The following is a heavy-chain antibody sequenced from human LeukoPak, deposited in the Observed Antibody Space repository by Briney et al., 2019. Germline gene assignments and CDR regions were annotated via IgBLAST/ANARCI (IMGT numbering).Heavy chain of an antibody. J-gene: IGHJ4*02. V-gene: IGHV3-21*06. CDR3: ATETNGRHYDY. D-gene: IGHD1-14*01. CDR2: IGPTGSDR. CDR1: GLTFSTSG. Sequence: PGGXLRLSCTASGLTFSTSGFNWVRQAPGKGLEWVASIGPTGSDRYHADSIKGRVTVSRDNANNFLYLQMNSLRAEDTAVYYCATETNGRHYDYWGQGTLLTVSS.